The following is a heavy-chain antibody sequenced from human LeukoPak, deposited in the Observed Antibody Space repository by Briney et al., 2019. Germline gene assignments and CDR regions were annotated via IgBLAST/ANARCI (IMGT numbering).Heavy chain of an antibody. CDR3: ARDRYYDILTARHYYYGMDV. Sequence: ASVKVSCKASGGTFSSYAISWVRQAPGQGLELMGGIIPIFGTANYAQKFQGRVTITADKSTSTAYMELSSLTSEDTAVYYCARDRYYDILTARHYYYGMDVWGKGTTVTVSS. V-gene: IGHV1-69*06. D-gene: IGHD3-9*01. CDR1: GGTFSSYA. CDR2: IIPIFGTA. J-gene: IGHJ6*04.